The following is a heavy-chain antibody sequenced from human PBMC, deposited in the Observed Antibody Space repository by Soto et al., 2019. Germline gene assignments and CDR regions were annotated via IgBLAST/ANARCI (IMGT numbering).Heavy chain of an antibody. V-gene: IGHV3-30*18. CDR1: GFTFSSYG. J-gene: IGHJ4*02. Sequence: GGSLRLSCAGSGFTFSSYGMHWVRQAPGKGLEWVAVISYDGSNKYYADSVKGRFTISRDNSKNTLYLQMNSLRAEDTAVYYCAKWDIVVPCWGQGTLVTVSS. CDR2: ISYDGSNK. D-gene: IGHD2-2*01. CDR3: AKWDIVVPC.